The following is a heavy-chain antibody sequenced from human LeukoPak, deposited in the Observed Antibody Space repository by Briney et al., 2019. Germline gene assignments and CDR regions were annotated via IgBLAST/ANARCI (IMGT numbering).Heavy chain of an antibody. J-gene: IGHJ4*02. CDR3: PPLTASTVDY. D-gene: IGHD4-17*01. Sequence: GGSLRLSCAASGFTFSSYRMSWVRQAPGKGLEWVSSISSSSSYIYYADSVKGRFTISRDNAKNSLYLQMNSLRAEDTAVYYCPPLTASTVDYWGQGTLVTVSS. V-gene: IGHV3-21*04. CDR2: ISSSSSYI. CDR1: GFTFSSYR.